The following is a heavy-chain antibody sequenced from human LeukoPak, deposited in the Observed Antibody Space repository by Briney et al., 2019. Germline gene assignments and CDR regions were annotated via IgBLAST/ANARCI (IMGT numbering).Heavy chain of an antibody. CDR2: FDPEDGET. J-gene: IGHJ3*02. CDR1: GYTLTELS. V-gene: IGHV1-24*01. D-gene: IGHD6-13*01. CDR3: ATDRPSSSWPYDAFDI. Sequence: ASVKVSCKVSGYTLTELSMHWVRQAPGKGLEWMGGFDPEDGETIYAQKFQGRVTMTEDTSTDTAYMELSSLRSEDTAVYYCATDRPSSSWPYDAFDIWSQGTMVTVSS.